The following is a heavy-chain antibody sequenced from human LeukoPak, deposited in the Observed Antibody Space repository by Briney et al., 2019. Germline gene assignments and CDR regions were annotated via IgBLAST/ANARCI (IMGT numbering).Heavy chain of an antibody. CDR2: ISSSSSYI. J-gene: IGHJ4*02. CDR1: GFTFSSYS. V-gene: IGHV3-21*01. CDR3: ARDLSYDFWSGAFDY. D-gene: IGHD3-3*01. Sequence: GGSLRLSCAASGFTFSSYSINWVRQAPGKGLEWVSSISSSSSYIYYADSVKGRFTISRDNAKNSLYLQMNSLRAEDTAVYYCARDLSYDFWSGAFDYWGQGTLVTVSS.